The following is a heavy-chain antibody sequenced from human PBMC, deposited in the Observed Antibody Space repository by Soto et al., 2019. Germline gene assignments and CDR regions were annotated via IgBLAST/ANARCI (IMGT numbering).Heavy chain of an antibody. CDR2: IDPSDSYT. V-gene: IGHV5-10-1*01. Sequence: GESLKISCKGSGYSFTSYWISWVRQMPGKGLEWMGRIDPSDSYTNYSPSFQGHVTISADKSISTAYLQWSSLKASDTAMYYCARHLPSAVAGNEYFQHWGQGTLVTVSS. CDR3: ARHLPSAVAGNEYFQH. CDR1: GYSFTSYW. J-gene: IGHJ1*01. D-gene: IGHD6-19*01.